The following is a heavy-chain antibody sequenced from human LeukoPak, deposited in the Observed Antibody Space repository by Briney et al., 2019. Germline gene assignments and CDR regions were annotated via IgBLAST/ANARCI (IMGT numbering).Heavy chain of an antibody. D-gene: IGHD3-22*01. CDR2: IYPGDSDT. V-gene: IGHV5-51*01. J-gene: IGHJ1*01. CDR3: ARLGYDSSGYVEYFQH. Sequence: GESLKISCKGSGYSFTSYWIGWVRQMPGKGLEWMGIIYPGDSDTRYSPSFQGQVTISADKSISTAYLQWSSLKVSDTAMYYCARLGYDSSGYVEYFQHWGQGTLVTVSS. CDR1: GYSFTSYW.